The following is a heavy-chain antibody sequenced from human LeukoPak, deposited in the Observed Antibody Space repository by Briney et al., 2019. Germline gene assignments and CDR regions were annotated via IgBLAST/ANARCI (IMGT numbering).Heavy chain of an antibody. CDR3: AKDLSSGYYGYYFDY. V-gene: IGHV3-23*01. CDR2: ISGSGGST. D-gene: IGHD6-19*01. Sequence: QPGGSLRLSCAASGFTFSSYAMSWVRQAPGKGLEWVSTISGSGGSTNYADSVKGRFTISRDNSKNTLYLQMNSLRAEDTAVYYCAKDLSSGYYGYYFDYWGQGTLVTVSS. J-gene: IGHJ4*02. CDR1: GFTFSSYA.